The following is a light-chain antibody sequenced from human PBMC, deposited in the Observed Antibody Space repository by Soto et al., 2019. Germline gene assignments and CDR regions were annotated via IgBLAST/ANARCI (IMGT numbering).Light chain of an antibody. J-gene: IGKJ3*01. CDR2: DAS. CDR1: QNINNW. V-gene: IGKV1-5*01. Sequence: DILLTPSPSTLSASVEDRVTLTCRASQNINNWLAWYQQKPGKAPKVLIYDASSLESGVPSRFSGSGSGTEFTLTISSLQPDDFATYYCQQYDGNFGPGT. CDR3: QQYDGN.